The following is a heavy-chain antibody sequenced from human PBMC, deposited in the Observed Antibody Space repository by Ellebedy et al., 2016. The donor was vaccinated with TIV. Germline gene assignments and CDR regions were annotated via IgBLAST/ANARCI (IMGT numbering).Heavy chain of an antibody. J-gene: IGHJ4*02. CDR3: ARETTYDFWSGYYYFDY. Sequence: PGGSLRLSCAASGFTFSTYWMHWVRQAPGKGLVWVSRINSDGTNTNYADSVKGRFTISRDNAKNTLYLQMNSLRAEDTAVYYCARETTYDFWSGYYYFDYWGQGTLVTVSS. V-gene: IGHV3-74*01. CDR1: GFTFSTYW. D-gene: IGHD3-3*01. CDR2: INSDGTNT.